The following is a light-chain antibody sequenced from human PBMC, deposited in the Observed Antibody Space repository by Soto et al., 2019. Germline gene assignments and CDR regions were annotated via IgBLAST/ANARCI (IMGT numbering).Light chain of an antibody. CDR3: QHYKSYSEA. CDR2: KAT. CDR1: HTISSC. V-gene: IGKV1-5*03. J-gene: IGKJ1*01. Sequence: DIPMTQSPSTLSGSVGDRVTITCRASHTISSCLAWYQQKPGQAPKLLIYKATTLKSGVPSRFSGSGSGREFPLAISGLRPDDLATNYCQHYKSYSEAFGQGTKVELK.